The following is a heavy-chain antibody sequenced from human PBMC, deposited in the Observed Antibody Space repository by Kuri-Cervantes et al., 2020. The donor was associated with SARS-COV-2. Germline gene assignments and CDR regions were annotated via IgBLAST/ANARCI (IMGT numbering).Heavy chain of an antibody. D-gene: IGHD6-13*01. V-gene: IGHV3-30*02. CDR2: IRYDGSNK. Sequence: GESLKISCAASGFTFKTYGMHWVRQAPGKGLEWVAFIRYDGSNKYYADSVKGRFTISRDNSKNTLYLQMNSLRAEDTAVYYCAKPIAAAGYYFDYWGQGTLVTVSS. J-gene: IGHJ4*02. CDR1: GFTFKTYG. CDR3: AKPIAAAGYYFDY.